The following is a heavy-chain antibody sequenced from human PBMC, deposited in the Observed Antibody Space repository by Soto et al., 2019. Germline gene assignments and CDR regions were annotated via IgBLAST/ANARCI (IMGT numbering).Heavy chain of an antibody. CDR3: KTDVVVVPSSNGPRDY. CDR1: GFTLSTYW. D-gene: IGHD2-2*01. V-gene: IGHV3-74*01. CDR2: INSDGSRK. Sequence: GGSLRLSCAASGFTLSTYWMHWVRQLPGKGLVWVSRINSDGSRKTYADSVRGRFTVSRNNAKNTLYLQMNSLRDEDTAVYYCKTDVVVVPSSNGPRDYWGQGTLVTVSS. J-gene: IGHJ4*02.